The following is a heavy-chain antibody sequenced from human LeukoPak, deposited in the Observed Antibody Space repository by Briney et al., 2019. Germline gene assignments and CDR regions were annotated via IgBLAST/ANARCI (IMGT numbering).Heavy chain of an antibody. CDR1: GCTFTNSA. CDR2: IVLGSGNT. V-gene: IGHV1-58*01. D-gene: IGHD7-27*01. Sequence: RASVKVSCKASGCTFTNSAGQWVRQARGQRLEWIGWIVLGSGNTNYAQQFQERVTITRDLSTSSTYLELSSLRSEDTAVYYCAALAGVQGLAYDPRDYFDSWGQGTLVTVSS. J-gene: IGHJ4*02. CDR3: AALAGVQGLAYDPRDYFDS.